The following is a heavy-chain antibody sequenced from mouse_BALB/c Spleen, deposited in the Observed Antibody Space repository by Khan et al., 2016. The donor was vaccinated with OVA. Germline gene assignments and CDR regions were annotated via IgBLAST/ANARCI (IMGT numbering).Heavy chain of an antibody. CDR2: IYYSGSI. J-gene: IGHJ4*01. D-gene: IGHD2-1*01. CDR1: GYSITSGYS. V-gene: IGHV3-1*02. Sequence: EVQLQESGPDLVKPSQSLSLTCTVTGYSITSGYSWHWIRPFPGNKLEWMGYIYYSGSINHTPSLKSRISITRDTSKNQFFLQLNSVTTEDAATYYCARDGNYMDYWGQGTSVTVAS. CDR3: ARDGNYMDY.